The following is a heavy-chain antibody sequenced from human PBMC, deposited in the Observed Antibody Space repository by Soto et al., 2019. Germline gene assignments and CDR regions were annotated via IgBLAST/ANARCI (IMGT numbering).Heavy chain of an antibody. CDR3: AKRQSFDFWSGYLPFFDY. J-gene: IGHJ4*02. CDR1: AINFRSYA. V-gene: IGHV3-23*01. Sequence: EVQVLESGGGLVQPGGPLKLSCSASAINFRSYAMSWVRQAPGKGLEWVSAVGGSGSDTYYADFVKGRFTVSRDDSKNTLYLHMSSLRVEDTAIYYCAKRQSFDFWSGYLPFFDYWGQGTPVTVSS. CDR2: VGGSGSDT. D-gene: IGHD3-3*01.